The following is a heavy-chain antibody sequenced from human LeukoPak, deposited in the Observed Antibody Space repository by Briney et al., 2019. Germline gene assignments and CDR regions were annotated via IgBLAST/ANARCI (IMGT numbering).Heavy chain of an antibody. CDR2: ISYDGSNK. Sequence: GGSLRLSCAASGFTFSSYAMHWVRQAPGKGLEWVAVISYDGSNKYYADSVKGRFTISRDNSKNTLYLQMNSLRAEDTAEYYCARGLYGSGSYSKFDYWGQGTLVTVSS. CDR1: GFTFSSYA. CDR3: ARGLYGSGSYSKFDY. D-gene: IGHD3-10*01. J-gene: IGHJ4*02. V-gene: IGHV3-30-3*01.